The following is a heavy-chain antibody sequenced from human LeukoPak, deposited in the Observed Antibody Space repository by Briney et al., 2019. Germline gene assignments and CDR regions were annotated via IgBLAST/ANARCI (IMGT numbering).Heavy chain of an antibody. CDR2: IRGKAFGGTT. J-gene: IGHJ4*02. CDR3: TRGSDTIFGVARDGFDS. CDR1: GFTFGDYA. D-gene: IGHD3-3*01. V-gene: IGHV3-49*03. Sequence: GGSLRLSCTASGFTFGDYAMSWFRQAPGKGLEWVGFIRGKAFGGTTEYVASVKGRFTISRDDSESTTYLQINSLKTEDTAVYYCTRGSDTIFGVARDGFDSWGQGTLVTVSS.